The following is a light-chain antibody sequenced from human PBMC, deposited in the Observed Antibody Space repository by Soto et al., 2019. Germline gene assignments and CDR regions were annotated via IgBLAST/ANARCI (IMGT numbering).Light chain of an antibody. Sequence: QSGLTQPPSASGSPGKSVAISCTGTSSDVGSYDYVSWYQQHPGKAPKLMIYEVNKRPSGVPDRFSGSKSGNTASLTVSGLQAGDEADYYCSSYAGSSNVFGTGTKVTVL. CDR2: EVN. CDR3: SSYAGSSNV. CDR1: SSDVGSYDY. V-gene: IGLV2-8*01. J-gene: IGLJ1*01.